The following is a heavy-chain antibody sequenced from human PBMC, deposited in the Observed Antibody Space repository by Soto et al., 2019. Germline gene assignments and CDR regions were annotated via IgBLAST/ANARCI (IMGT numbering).Heavy chain of an antibody. D-gene: IGHD3-22*01. V-gene: IGHV4-30-4*01. CDR1: GGSISSGDYY. CDR2: IYYSGST. J-gene: IGHJ4*02. Sequence: SETLSLTCTVSGGSISSGDYYWSWIRQPPGKGLEWIGYIYYSGSTYYNPSLKSRVTISVDTSKNQFSLKLSSVTAADTAVYYCARDDSSGYFYFDYWGQGTLVTVSS. CDR3: ARDDSSGYFYFDY.